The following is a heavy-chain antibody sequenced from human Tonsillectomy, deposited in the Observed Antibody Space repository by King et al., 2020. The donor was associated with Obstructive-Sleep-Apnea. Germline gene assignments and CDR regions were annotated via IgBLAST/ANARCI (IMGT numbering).Heavy chain of an antibody. CDR1: GFTFSDYA. Sequence: VQLVESGGGVVQPGRSLRLSCAASGFTFSDYAMHWVRQAPGKGLDWVAVISYDGSNTYYADSVKGRFTISRDNSKNTLYLQMNSLRSEDTAVYYCARGATLRGGYLYWGRGTLVTVSS. CDR2: ISYDGSNT. J-gene: IGHJ4*02. D-gene: IGHD5-12*01. V-gene: IGHV3-30-3*01. CDR3: ARGATLRGGYLY.